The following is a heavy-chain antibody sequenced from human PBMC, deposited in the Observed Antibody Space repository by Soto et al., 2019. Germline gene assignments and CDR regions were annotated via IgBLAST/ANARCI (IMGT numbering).Heavy chain of an antibody. D-gene: IGHD3-3*01. CDR1: GYTFTSYD. V-gene: IGHV1-8*01. Sequence: ASVKVSCKASGYTFTSYDINWVRQATGQGLGWMGWMNPNSGNTGYAQKFQGRVTMTRNTSISTAYMELSSLRSEDTAVYYCARTLRVFGVVIITDNWFDPWGQGTLVTVSS. J-gene: IGHJ5*02. CDR2: MNPNSGNT. CDR3: ARTLRVFGVVIITDNWFDP.